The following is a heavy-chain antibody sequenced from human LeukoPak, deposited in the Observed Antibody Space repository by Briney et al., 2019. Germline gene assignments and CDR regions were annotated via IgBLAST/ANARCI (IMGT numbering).Heavy chain of an antibody. CDR3: AKDRQLVPTLPDY. CDR2: IYSGGST. V-gene: IGHV3-66*01. CDR1: GFTVSSNY. Sequence: GSLRLSCAASGFTVSSNYMSWVRQAPGKGLEWVSVIYSGGSTYYADSVKGRFTISRDNSKNTLYLQMNSLRAEDTAVYYCAKDRQLVPTLPDYWGQGTLVTVSS. J-gene: IGHJ4*02. D-gene: IGHD6-13*01.